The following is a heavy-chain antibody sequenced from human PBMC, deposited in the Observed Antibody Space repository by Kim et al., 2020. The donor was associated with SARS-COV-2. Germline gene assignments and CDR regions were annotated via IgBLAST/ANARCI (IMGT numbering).Heavy chain of an antibody. CDR3: ARDVAGTGWFDH. D-gene: IGHD6-19*01. Sequence: YAQKYQGRVTITADESTSTAYMELSGLRSEDTGVYYCARDVAGTGWFDHWGQGTLVTVSS. J-gene: IGHJ5*02. V-gene: IGHV1-69*01.